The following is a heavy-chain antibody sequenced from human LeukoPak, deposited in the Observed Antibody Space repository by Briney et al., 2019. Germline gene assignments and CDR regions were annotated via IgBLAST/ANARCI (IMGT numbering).Heavy chain of an antibody. CDR1: GFTFSNYN. D-gene: IGHD2-21*02. CDR3: ASRASCGGDCYQFDY. CDR2: IRSSGSYI. Sequence: GGSLRLSCAASGFTFSNYNMNWVRQAPGKGLEWVSSIRSSGSYIYYADSMKGRFTIPRDNAKNSLYLQMNSLRAEDTAVYYCASRASCGGDCYQFDYWGQGTLVTVSS. J-gene: IGHJ4*02. V-gene: IGHV3-21*01.